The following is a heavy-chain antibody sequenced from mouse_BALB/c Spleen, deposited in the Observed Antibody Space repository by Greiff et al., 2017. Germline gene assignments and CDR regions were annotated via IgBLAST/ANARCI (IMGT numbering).Heavy chain of an antibody. Sequence: VQLKESGPDLVKPSQSLSLTCTVTGYSITSGYSWHWIRQFPGNKLEWIGYIHYSGSTNYKPSLKSRISITRDTSKNQFFLQLNSVTTEDTATYYCARVITTVVADWYFDVWGAGTTVTVSS. CDR3: ARVITTVVADWYFDV. CDR2: IHYSGST. D-gene: IGHD1-1*01. CDR1: GYSITSGYS. J-gene: IGHJ1*01. V-gene: IGHV3-1*02.